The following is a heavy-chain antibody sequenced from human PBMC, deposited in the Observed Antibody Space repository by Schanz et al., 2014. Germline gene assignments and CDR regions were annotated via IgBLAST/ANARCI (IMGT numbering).Heavy chain of an antibody. V-gene: IGHV3-23*04. Sequence: EVHLVESGGGLVQPGGSLRLSCAASGITFSSHSFNWVRQAPGKGLEWVSAISGGGGTTYYTDSVKGRFTISRDNSKNTLYLQMNSLRAEDTAVYFCAKIERNEDWGQGTLVTVSS. J-gene: IGHJ4*02. D-gene: IGHD1-1*01. CDR1: GITFSSHS. CDR2: ISGGGGTT. CDR3: AKIERNED.